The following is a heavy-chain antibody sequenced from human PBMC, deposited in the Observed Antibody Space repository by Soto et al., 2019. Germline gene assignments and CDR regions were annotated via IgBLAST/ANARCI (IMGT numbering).Heavy chain of an antibody. D-gene: IGHD3-3*01. CDR1: GFTFSSYA. CDR3: AKGKANTVFGVDMLFDY. Sequence: GGSLRLSCAASGFTFSSYAMTWVRQAPGKGLEWVSTIGGNGGYTYYSDSVRGRFTISRDNSKKTLYLQMDSLRADDTAVFYCAKGKANTVFGVDMLFDYWGQGTQVTVSS. V-gene: IGHV3-23*01. J-gene: IGHJ4*02. CDR2: IGGNGGYT.